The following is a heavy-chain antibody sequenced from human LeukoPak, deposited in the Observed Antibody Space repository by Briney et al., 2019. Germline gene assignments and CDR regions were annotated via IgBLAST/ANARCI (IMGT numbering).Heavy chain of an antibody. V-gene: IGHV4-31*03. CDR1: GGSISSGGYY. J-gene: IGHJ4*02. D-gene: IGHD3-22*01. CDR2: IYYSGST. CDR3: ARVRGSGYYYDY. Sequence: KSSETLSLTCTVSGGSISSGGYYWSWIRQHPGKGLEWIGYIYYSGSTYYNPSLESRVTISVDTSKNQFSLKLSSVTAADTAVYYCARVRGSGYYYDYWGQGTLVTVSS.